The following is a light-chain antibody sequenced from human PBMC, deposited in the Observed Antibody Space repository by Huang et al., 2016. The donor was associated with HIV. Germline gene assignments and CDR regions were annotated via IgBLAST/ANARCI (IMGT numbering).Light chain of an antibody. CDR1: QGISNH. CDR3: QQLNGYIT. Sequence: IQLTQSPSSLSASVGDRVTITCRASQGISNHLAWYQQKPGKAPKLLIYGASTLQSGVPERVSGSGSGTDFTLTISGLQPEDFATYYCQQLNGYITFGPGTKVDIK. J-gene: IGKJ3*01. CDR2: GAS. V-gene: IGKV1-9*01.